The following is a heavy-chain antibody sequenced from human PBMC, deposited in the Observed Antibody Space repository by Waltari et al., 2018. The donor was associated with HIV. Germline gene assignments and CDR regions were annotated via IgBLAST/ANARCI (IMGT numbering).Heavy chain of an antibody. CDR3: ARVLMVYAIPMDYYDGMDV. CDR2: ISSSSSYI. Sequence: EVQLVESGGGLVKPGGSLRLSCAASGFTFSSYSMHWVRQAPGKGQEWVSSISSSSSYIYYADAVTGRFTIPRDNATNSLYVQMNSLRAEDTAVYYCARVLMVYAIPMDYYDGMDVWGQGTTVTVSS. J-gene: IGHJ6*02. CDR1: GFTFSSYS. D-gene: IGHD2-8*01. V-gene: IGHV3-21*01.